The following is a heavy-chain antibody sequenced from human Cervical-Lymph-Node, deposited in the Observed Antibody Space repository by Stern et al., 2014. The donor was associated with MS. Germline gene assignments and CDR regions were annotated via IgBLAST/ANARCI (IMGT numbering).Heavy chain of an antibody. CDR1: GDSISSGSHY. Sequence: VQLVESGPRLVKPSQTLSLTCSVSGDSISSGSHYWSWIRQPAGKQLEWIGRVFSTGSTSYNPSLWSRVTISVDTSKNTLSLNVSSVTAADTAVYYCAREPMVRGSVPPFDYWGQGSLVTVSS. D-gene: IGHD3-10*01. CDR3: AREPMVRGSVPPFDY. CDR2: VFSTGST. V-gene: IGHV4-61*02. J-gene: IGHJ4*02.